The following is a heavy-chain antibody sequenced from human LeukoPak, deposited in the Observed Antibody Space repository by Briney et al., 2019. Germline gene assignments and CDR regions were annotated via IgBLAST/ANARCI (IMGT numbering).Heavy chain of an antibody. Sequence: GEPLKISCKGSGYSFTSYWIGWVRQMPGKGLEWMGIIYPGDSDTKYSSCFQGQVTISADKSISTAYLQWSSLKASHTAMYYCARRGYCTGGSCVGAFDIWGQGTMVSVSS. CDR1: GYSFTSYW. D-gene: IGHD2-15*01. CDR2: IYPGDSDT. V-gene: IGHV5-51*01. CDR3: ARRGYCTGGSCVGAFDI. J-gene: IGHJ3*02.